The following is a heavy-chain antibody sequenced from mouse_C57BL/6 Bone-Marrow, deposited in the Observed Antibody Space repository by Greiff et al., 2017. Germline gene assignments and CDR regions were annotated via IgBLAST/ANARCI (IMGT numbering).Heavy chain of an antibody. CDR1: GYTFTDYY. D-gene: IGHD1-1*01. CDR3: ASDVLRVDY. CDR2: INPNNGGT. V-gene: IGHV1-26*01. J-gene: IGHJ2*01. Sequence: EVQLQQSGPELVKPGASVKISCKASGYTFTDYYMNWVKQSHGKSLEWIGDINPNNGGTSYNQKFKGKATLTVDKSSSTAYMELRSLTSEDSAVYYCASDVLRVDYWGQGTTLTVSS.